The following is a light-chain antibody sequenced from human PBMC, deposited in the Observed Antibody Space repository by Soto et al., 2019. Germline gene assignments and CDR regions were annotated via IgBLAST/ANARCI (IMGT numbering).Light chain of an antibody. Sequence: EVMLTQSTVTLSLSQGDSATLSCRASHSFRVLLAWYQQKPGQAPRLLIYDAYNRATGIPTRFSGSGSGKYFTITISSLAPEDAAVYYCQQRNMWPITFGQGTRLEIK. CDR2: DAY. CDR3: QQRNMWPIT. V-gene: IGKV3-11*01. CDR1: HSFRVL. J-gene: IGKJ5*01.